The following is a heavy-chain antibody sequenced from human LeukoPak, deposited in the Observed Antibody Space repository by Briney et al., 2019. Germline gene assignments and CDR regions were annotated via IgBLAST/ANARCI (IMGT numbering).Heavy chain of an antibody. D-gene: IGHD3-16*02. CDR3: ARRRLGELSPIDY. Sequence: KPSETLSLTCAVYGGSFSGYYWSWIRQPPGRGLEWIGEINHSGSTNYNPSLKSRVTISVDTSKNQFSLKLSSVTAADTAVYYCARRRLGELSPIDYWGQGTLVTVSS. V-gene: IGHV4-34*01. CDR1: GGSFSGYY. J-gene: IGHJ4*02. CDR2: INHSGST.